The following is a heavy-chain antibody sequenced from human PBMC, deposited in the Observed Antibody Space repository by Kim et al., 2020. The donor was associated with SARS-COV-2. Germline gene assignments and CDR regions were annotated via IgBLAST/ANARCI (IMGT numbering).Heavy chain of an antibody. J-gene: IGHJ4*02. D-gene: IGHD3-10*01. CDR3: AKAYYYGSGSNYKTFDS. Sequence: GGSLRLSCAASGFTFSNYAMSWVRHAPGKGLEWVSGITGSGSGGITYYADSVKGRFTISRDNSENILYLQMNSLRVEDTALYYCAKAYYYGSGSNYKTFDSWGQGTLVTVSS. V-gene: IGHV3-23*01. CDR1: GFTFSNYA. CDR2: ITGSGSGGIT.